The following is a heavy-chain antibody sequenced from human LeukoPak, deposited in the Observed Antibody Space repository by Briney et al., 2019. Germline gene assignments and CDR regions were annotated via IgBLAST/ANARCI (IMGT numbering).Heavy chain of an antibody. D-gene: IGHD3-16*01. CDR2: ISGSGTST. CDR1: GFTFSSYA. Sequence: GGSLRLSCAASGFTFSSYAMSWVRQAPGKGLEWVSAISGSGTSTYYADSVKGRFTISRDNSKNTLYLQMNSLRAEDTAVYYCAKSSFGGVISRRFFDYWGQGTLVTVSS. V-gene: IGHV3-23*01. J-gene: IGHJ4*02. CDR3: AKSSFGGVISRRFFDY.